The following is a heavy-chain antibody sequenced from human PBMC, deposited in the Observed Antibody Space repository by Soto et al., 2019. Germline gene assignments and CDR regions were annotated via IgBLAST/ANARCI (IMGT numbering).Heavy chain of an antibody. V-gene: IGHV1-69*01. D-gene: IGHD5-18*01. CDR1: GDTLSKHG. J-gene: IGHJ4*02. Sequence: VQLVQSGAEVKKPGSSVKVSCKDSGDTLSKHGISWVRQAPGKGLEWMGGTIPITGTTDYAEKFQGRVTITADESPTTSYMELSSLRPDDTAVYYCAAGDSSDTGDHWGQGTLVTVSS. CDR2: TIPITGTT. CDR3: AAGDSSDTGDH.